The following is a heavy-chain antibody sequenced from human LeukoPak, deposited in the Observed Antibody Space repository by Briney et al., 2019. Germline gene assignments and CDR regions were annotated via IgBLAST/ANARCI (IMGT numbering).Heavy chain of an antibody. CDR1: GGSISSYY. V-gene: IGHV4-59*12. J-gene: IGHJ4*02. CDR2: IYYSGST. CDR3: ARGGTGVVLLLEGVGTSFDY. Sequence: PSETLSLTCTVSGGSISSYYWSWIRQPPGKGLEWIGYIYYSGSTNYNPSLKSRVTISVDTSKNQFSLKLSSVTAADTAVYYCARGGTGVVLLLEGVGTSFDYWGQGTLVTVSS. D-gene: IGHD1-26*01.